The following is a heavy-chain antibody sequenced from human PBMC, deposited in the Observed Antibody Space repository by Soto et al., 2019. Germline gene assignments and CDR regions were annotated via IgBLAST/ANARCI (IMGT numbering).Heavy chain of an antibody. J-gene: IGHJ5*02. D-gene: IGHD2-21*01. V-gene: IGHV1-46*03. CDR2: IDPRGGST. Sequence: ASVKVSCKASGYSFTRYGIGWARQAPGQGLEWLGIIDPRGGSTTYAQKFQGRVTLTRDTSTGTVYMDLSSLRSADTAVYYCARDVAHRDGSTNWFDPWGQGTQVTVS. CDR3: ARDVAHRDGSTNWFDP. CDR1: GYSFTRYG.